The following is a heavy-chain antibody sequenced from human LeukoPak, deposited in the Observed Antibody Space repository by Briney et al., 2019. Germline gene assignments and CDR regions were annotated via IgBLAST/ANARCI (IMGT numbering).Heavy chain of an antibody. D-gene: IGHD3-10*01. Sequence: PSETLSLTCTVSGGSISSYYWSWIRQPPGKGLEWIGYIYTSGSTNYNPSLKSRVTISVDTSKNQFSLKLSSVTAADTAVYYCARGITLDWFDPWGQGTLVTVSS. CDR3: ARGITLDWFDP. CDR1: GGSISSYY. V-gene: IGHV4-4*09. CDR2: IYTSGST. J-gene: IGHJ5*02.